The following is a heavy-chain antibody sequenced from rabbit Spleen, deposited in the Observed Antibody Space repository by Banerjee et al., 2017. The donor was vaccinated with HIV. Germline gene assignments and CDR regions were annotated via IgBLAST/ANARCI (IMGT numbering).Heavy chain of an antibody. V-gene: IGHV1S45*01. CDR2: IYAGISGST. D-gene: IGHD8-1*01. Sequence: QEQLVESGGGLVKPGASLTLTCTASGFSFSSSYYMCWVRQAPGKGLEWIACIYAGISGSTYYASWAKGRFTISKTSSTTVTLQMTSLTAADTATYFCARDAGRGDYIDGVFNLCGPGTLVTVS. CDR3: ARDAGRGDYIDGVFNL. J-gene: IGHJ4*01. CDR1: GFSFSSSYY.